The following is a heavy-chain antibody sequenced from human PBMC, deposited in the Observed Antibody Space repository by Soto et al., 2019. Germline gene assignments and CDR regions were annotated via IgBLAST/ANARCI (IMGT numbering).Heavy chain of an antibody. D-gene: IGHD2-15*01. J-gene: IGHJ6*02. Sequence: ASVKVSCKASGYTFTSYGISWVRQAPGQGLEWMGWISAYNGNTNYAQKLQGRVAMTTDTSTSTAYMELRSLRSDDTAVYYCARDKAYCSGGSCNGEDYYGMDVWGQGTTVTVSS. V-gene: IGHV1-18*04. CDR1: GYTFTSYG. CDR2: ISAYNGNT. CDR3: ARDKAYCSGGSCNGEDYYGMDV.